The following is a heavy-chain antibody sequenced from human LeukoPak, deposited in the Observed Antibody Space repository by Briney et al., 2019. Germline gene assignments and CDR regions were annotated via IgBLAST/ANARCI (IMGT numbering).Heavy chain of an antibody. D-gene: IGHD1-26*01. CDR1: GFTFSSSG. CDR2: IWANGINK. V-gene: IGHV3-33*06. Sequence: GGSLRLSCGASGFTFSSSGMQWVRQAPGKGLEWVGVIWANGINKYYADSVKGRFTISRDNSTNTLSLQMDSLRVEDSGLYYCAKEYAPFVGCDYWGQGILVTVSS. J-gene: IGHJ4*02. CDR3: AKEYAPFVGCDY.